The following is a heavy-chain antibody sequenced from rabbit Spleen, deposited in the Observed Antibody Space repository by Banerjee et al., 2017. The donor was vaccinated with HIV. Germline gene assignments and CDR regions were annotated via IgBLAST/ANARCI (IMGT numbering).Heavy chain of an antibody. D-gene: IGHD7-1*01. CDR1: GFDFSSYY. CDR2: IDHVFGNT. J-gene: IGHJ4*01. V-gene: IGHV1S7*01. Sequence: QLKESGGGLVQPGGSLKLSCKVSGFDFSSYYMTWVRQAPGKGLEWTGYIDHVFGNTYYASWVNGRFTISSDNAQNTVDLQMNSLTAADTATYFCARASGATTTYNNGYFDLWGQGTLVTVS. CDR3: ARASGATTTYNNGYFDL.